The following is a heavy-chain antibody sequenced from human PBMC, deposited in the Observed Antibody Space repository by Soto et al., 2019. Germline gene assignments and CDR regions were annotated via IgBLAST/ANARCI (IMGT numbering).Heavy chain of an antibody. V-gene: IGHV3-74*01. CDR1: GFTFSTYW. CDR2: INSDGSTT. Sequence: PGGSLRLSCAASGFTFSTYWMHWVRQAPGKGLVWVSRINSDGSTTSYADSVKGRFTISRDNAKNTLYLQMNSLRAEDTAVYYCARDPPDHSNSYYMDVWGKGTTVTVSS. J-gene: IGHJ6*03. CDR3: ARDPPDHSNSYYMDV. D-gene: IGHD4-4*01.